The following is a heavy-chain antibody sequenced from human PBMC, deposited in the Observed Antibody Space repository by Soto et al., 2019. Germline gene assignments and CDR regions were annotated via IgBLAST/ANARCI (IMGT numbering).Heavy chain of an antibody. CDR3: AKDHRD. CDR2: ISGRGGTT. Sequence: EVQLLESGGGLVQPGGSLRLSCAGSGFTFSNYGMSWVRQAPGKGLEWVSAISGRGGTTYYADTVRGRFTISRDNSKITLDLQMNSLRAEDTALYYCAKDHRDWGQGILVTVSS. J-gene: IGHJ4*02. V-gene: IGHV3-23*01. CDR1: GFTFSNYG.